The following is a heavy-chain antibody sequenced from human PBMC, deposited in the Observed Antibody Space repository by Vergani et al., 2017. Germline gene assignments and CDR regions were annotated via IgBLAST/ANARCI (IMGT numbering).Heavy chain of an antibody. CDR1: GFTFSSYA. Sequence: EVQLLESGGGLVQPGGSLRLSCAASGFTFSSYAMSWVRQAPGKGLEWVSAISGSGGSTYYADSVKGRFTIPRDNSKNTLYRQMNSLRAEDTAVYYCATTRVYCSSTSCLFWGQGTLVTVSS. CDR3: ATTRVYCSSTSCLF. J-gene: IGHJ4*02. V-gene: IGHV3-23*01. CDR2: ISGSGGST. D-gene: IGHD2-2*01.